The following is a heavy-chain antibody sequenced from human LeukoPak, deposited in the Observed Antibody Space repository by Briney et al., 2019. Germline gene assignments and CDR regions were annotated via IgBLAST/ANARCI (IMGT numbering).Heavy chain of an antibody. Sequence: GGSLRLSCVASGFTFSSYAMHWVRQAPGKGLEWVAVISYDGSNKYYADSVKGRFTISRDNSKNTLYLQMNSLRAEDTAVYYCARDKIDRYYYGSGSYSNWFDPWGQGTLVTVSS. CDR2: ISYDGSNK. D-gene: IGHD3-10*01. V-gene: IGHV3-30-3*01. CDR1: GFTFSSYA. CDR3: ARDKIDRYYYGSGSYSNWFDP. J-gene: IGHJ5*02.